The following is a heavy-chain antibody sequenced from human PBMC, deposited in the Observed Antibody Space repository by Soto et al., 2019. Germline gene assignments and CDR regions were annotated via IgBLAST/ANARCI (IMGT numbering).Heavy chain of an antibody. D-gene: IGHD2-21*02. CDR3: ARWPYSGNSRFDY. CDR1: GGSLSSYY. CDR2: IYYSGYT. V-gene: IGHV4-59*01. J-gene: IGHJ4*02. Sequence: SETLSLTCTVSGGSLSSYYWSWIRQSPAKGLEWIGYIYYSGYTNSNPSLKSRVTLSVDTSKNQFSLKLTSVTAADTAVYFCARWPYSGNSRFDYWGQGALVTVSS.